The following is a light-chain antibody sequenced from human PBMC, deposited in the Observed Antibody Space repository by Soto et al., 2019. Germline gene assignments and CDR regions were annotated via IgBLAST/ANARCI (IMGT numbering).Light chain of an antibody. CDR2: DAS. CDR3: QQRSNWPQIT. J-gene: IGKJ4*01. CDR1: QSVSKY. V-gene: IGKV3-11*01. Sequence: EIVLTQSPATLSLSPGERATLSCRASQSVSKYLAWYQQKPGQAPRLLIHDASNRATGIPARFSGSGSGTDFTLTISSLEPEDVGVYYCQQRSNWPQITFGGGTNVEIK.